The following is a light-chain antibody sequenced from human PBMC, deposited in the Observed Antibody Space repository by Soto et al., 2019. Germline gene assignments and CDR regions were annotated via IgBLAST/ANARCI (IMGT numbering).Light chain of an antibody. V-gene: IGKV1-5*01. J-gene: IGKJ1*01. Sequence: DVQMTQSPSPLSASVLDRVTITCRASQSINNLLAWYQQKPGKAPKFLIYDVSTLESGVPSRFSGSGSGTEFTLTISSLQPDDFATYYCQHYNSYSEAFGQGTKVDIK. CDR2: DVS. CDR1: QSINNL. CDR3: QHYNSYSEA.